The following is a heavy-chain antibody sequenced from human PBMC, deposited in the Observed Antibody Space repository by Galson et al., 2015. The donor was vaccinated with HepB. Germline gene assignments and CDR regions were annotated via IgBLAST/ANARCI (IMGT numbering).Heavy chain of an antibody. D-gene: IGHD6-13*01. CDR3: AHRPGYSSRWDQGAWDWFDS. Sequence: PALVKPTQTLTLTCTFSGFSLSTTGVGVGWIRQPPGKALEWLALIYWDDDKRYTSSLKNRLTITKDTSKNQVVLSITNMDPVDPATYYCAHRPGYSSRWDQGAWDWFDSWGQGTLVTVSS. J-gene: IGHJ5*01. V-gene: IGHV2-5*02. CDR2: IYWDDDK. CDR1: GFSLSTTGVG.